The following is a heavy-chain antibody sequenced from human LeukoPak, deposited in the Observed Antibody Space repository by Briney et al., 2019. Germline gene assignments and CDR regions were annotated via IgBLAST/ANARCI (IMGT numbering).Heavy chain of an antibody. V-gene: IGHV4-59*01. Sequence: SETLSLTCTVSSDSISSYYWSWIRQPPGKGLEWIGYIYYSGSTNYNPSLKSRVTISVDTSKNQFSLKLSSVTAADTAVYYCARGGYYDSSGYYGWGQGTLVTVSS. CDR1: SDSISSYY. D-gene: IGHD3-22*01. J-gene: IGHJ4*02. CDR3: ARGGYYDSSGYYG. CDR2: IYYSGST.